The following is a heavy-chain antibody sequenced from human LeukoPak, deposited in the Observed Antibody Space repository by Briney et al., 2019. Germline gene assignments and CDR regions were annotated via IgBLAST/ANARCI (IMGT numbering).Heavy chain of an antibody. J-gene: IGHJ4*02. V-gene: IGHV4-34*01. Sequence: SETLSLTCAVYIESFSGYYWTWIRQPPGKGLEWIGETTHSGSTNYNPSLRSRVTISVDMSKNQFSLKLTSVTAADTAVYYCVRARGDLSLDYWGQGNLVTLSS. CDR1: IESFSGYY. CDR2: TTHSGST. CDR3: VRARGDLSLDY. D-gene: IGHD2-21*02.